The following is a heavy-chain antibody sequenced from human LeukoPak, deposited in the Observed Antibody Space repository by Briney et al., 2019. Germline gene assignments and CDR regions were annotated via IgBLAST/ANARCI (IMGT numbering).Heavy chain of an antibody. Sequence: SETLSLTCTVSGGSISSYYWSWIRQPAGKGLEWIGRIYTSGSTNYNPSLKSRVTMSVDTSKNQFSLKLSSVTAADTAVYYCASITYYYDSSGYSNDAFDIWGQGTTVTVSS. J-gene: IGHJ3*02. V-gene: IGHV4-4*07. CDR1: GGSISSYY. CDR3: ASITYYYDSSGYSNDAFDI. D-gene: IGHD3-22*01. CDR2: IYTSGST.